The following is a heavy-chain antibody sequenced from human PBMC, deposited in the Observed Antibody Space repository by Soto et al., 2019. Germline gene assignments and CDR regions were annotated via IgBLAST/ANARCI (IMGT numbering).Heavy chain of an antibody. CDR1: GFTFTSSA. J-gene: IGHJ4*02. Sequence: ASVKVSCKASGFTFTSSAVQWVRQARGQRLEWIGWIVVGSGNTNYAQKFQERVTITRDMSTSTAYMELSSLRSEDTAVYYCAADLVVRGVPFDYWGQGTLVTVSS. CDR3: AADLVVRGVPFDY. V-gene: IGHV1-58*01. D-gene: IGHD3-10*01. CDR2: IVVGSGNT.